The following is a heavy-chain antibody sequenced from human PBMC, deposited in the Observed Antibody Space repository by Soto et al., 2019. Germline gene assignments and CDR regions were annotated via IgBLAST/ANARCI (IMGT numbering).Heavy chain of an antibody. CDR2: ITDSGDDT. J-gene: IGHJ5*02. CDR1: GCNFRNHA. D-gene: IGHD7-27*01. V-gene: IGHV3-23*01. CDR3: VRNALGLFVP. Sequence: GGSQSLSCAAAGCNFRNHAMSWVRQAPGEGLEWVSVITDSGDDTLSADSVKGRFTISRDNSRNTLELQMNSLKAEDTARYYCVRNALGLFVPWGQGTLVTVSS.